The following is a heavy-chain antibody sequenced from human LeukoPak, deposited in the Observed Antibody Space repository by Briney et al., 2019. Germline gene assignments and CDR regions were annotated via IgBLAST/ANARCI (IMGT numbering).Heavy chain of an antibody. D-gene: IGHD6-19*01. CDR2: ITASSTAI. J-gene: IGHJ5*02. CDR3: AREAGAWYSSGWPRFDP. Sequence: GGSLRLSCAASGFTFNTYTMNWVRQAPGKGLEWVSSITASSTAIYSADSVKGRFTISRDNAKNFLYLQMNSLRAEDTAVYYCAREAGAWYSSGWPRFDPWGQGTLVTVSS. CDR1: GFTFNTYT. V-gene: IGHV3-21*01.